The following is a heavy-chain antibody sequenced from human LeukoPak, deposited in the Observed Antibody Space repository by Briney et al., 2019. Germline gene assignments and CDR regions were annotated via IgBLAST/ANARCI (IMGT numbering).Heavy chain of an antibody. CDR3: ARTPDPYYYDSSGYSFGY. J-gene: IGHJ4*02. CDR2: LWYDGSNK. Sequence: GGSLRLSCAASGLTFSSYGMHWVRQAPGKGLEWVAVLWYDGSNKYYADSVKGRFTISRDNSKNTLYLQMNSLRAEDTAVYYCARTPDPYYYDSSGYSFGYWGQGTLVTVSS. CDR1: GLTFSSYG. V-gene: IGHV3-33*01. D-gene: IGHD3-22*01.